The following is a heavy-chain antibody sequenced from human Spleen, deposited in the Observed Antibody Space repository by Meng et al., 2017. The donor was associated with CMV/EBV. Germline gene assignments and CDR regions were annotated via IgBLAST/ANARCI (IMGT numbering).Heavy chain of an antibody. CDR1: GYTFDNYG. CDR3: ARSRGSYSLDY. CDR2: IHPHRGDT. V-gene: IGHV1-2*02. D-gene: IGHD1-26*01. J-gene: IGHJ4*02. Sequence: ASVKVSCKASGYTFDNYGISWVRQAPGQGLEWMGWIHPHRGDTNYAQQFQGRVTLTRDTSINTAYMELSRLRCDDTAVYYCARSRGSYSLDYWGQGTLVTVSS.